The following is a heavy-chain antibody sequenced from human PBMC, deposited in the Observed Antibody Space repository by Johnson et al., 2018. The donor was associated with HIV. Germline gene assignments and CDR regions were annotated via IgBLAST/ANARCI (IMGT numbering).Heavy chain of an antibody. J-gene: IGHJ3*02. V-gene: IGHV3-33*05. CDR2: ISFVGIKK. D-gene: IGHD6-13*01. Sequence: QVQLVESGGGVVQPGRSLRLSCAASGFTFSSYGMHWVRQAPGKGLEWVAGISFVGIKKYHGNSVKGRFTISRDNSKNTLYLQMNSLRAEDTAVYYCARDGVYSSPHDAFDIWGQGTTVTVSS. CDR1: GFTFSSYG. CDR3: ARDGVYSSPHDAFDI.